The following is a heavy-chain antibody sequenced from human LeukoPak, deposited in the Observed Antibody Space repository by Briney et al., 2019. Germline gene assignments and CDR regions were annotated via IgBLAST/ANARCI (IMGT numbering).Heavy chain of an antibody. D-gene: IGHD3-22*01. V-gene: IGHV4-61*09. CDR1: GGPISSDPHY. CDR3: ARANYYDSTGCYHDY. Sequence: SETLSLTCTVSGGPISSDPHYWTWIRQPAGKGLEWIGHISASGRTTYNPSLKSRVTISVDTSKSQFSLRLTSVTAADTAVYYCARANYYDSTGCYHDYWGQGTLVTVSS. J-gene: IGHJ4*02. CDR2: ISASGRT.